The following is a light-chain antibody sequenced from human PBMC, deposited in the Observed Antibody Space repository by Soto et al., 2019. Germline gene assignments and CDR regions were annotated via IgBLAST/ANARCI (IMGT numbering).Light chain of an antibody. Sequence: QPVLTQPPSASGTPGQRVTISCSGSSSNIGSNTVNWYQQLPGTAPKLLIYSNNQRPSGVPDRFSGSKSGTSASLAISGLQSEDEADYYCAAWDDSLNVLFGGGTKLPS. CDR3: AAWDDSLNVL. CDR2: SNN. V-gene: IGLV1-44*01. J-gene: IGLJ2*01. CDR1: SSNIGSNT.